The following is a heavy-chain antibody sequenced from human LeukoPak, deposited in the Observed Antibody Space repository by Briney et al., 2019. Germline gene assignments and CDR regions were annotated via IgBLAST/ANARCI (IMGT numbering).Heavy chain of an antibody. CDR3: ARDYGDYFDY. Sequence: ASVKVSCKTSGYTFSSYTITWVRQAPGQGLEWMGWISAYNGDTNYAQKLQGRVTMTTDTSTSTAYMELRSLRSDDTAVYYCARDYGDYFDYWGQGTLVTVSS. CDR2: ISAYNGDT. V-gene: IGHV1-18*01. J-gene: IGHJ4*02. D-gene: IGHD4-17*01. CDR1: GYTFSSYT.